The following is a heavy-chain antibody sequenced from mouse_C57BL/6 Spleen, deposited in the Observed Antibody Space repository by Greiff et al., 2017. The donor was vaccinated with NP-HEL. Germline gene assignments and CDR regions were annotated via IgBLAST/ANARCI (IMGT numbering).Heavy chain of an antibody. CDR2: IDPSDSYT. D-gene: IGHD2-2*01. V-gene: IGHV1-69*01. Sequence: VQLQQPGAELVMPGASVKLSCKASGYTFTSYWMHWVKQRPGQGLEWIGEIDPSDSYTNYNQKFKGKSTLTVDKSSSTAYMQLSSLTSEDSAVYYCAHGYDVAWFAYWGQGTLVTVSA. CDR1: GYTFTSYW. J-gene: IGHJ3*01. CDR3: AHGYDVAWFAY.